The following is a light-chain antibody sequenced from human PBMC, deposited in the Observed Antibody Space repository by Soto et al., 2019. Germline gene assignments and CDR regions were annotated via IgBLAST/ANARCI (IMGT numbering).Light chain of an antibody. CDR1: QSVSSN. CDR3: QKYNNWPPIT. V-gene: IGKV3-15*01. J-gene: IGKJ5*01. Sequence: EIVMTQSPATLSVSPGERATLSCRASQSVSSNLAWYQQKPGHAPRLLIYGASTRATGIPARFSGSGSGTEFTLTISSLQSEDFAVYYCQKYNNWPPITFGQGTRLEIK. CDR2: GAS.